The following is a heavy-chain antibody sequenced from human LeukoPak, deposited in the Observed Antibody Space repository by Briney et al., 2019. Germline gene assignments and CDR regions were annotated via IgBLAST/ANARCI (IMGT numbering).Heavy chain of an antibody. CDR1: GFTFSDYY. J-gene: IGHJ4*02. CDR2: ISSSGSTI. Sequence: GGSLRLSCAASGFTFSDYYMSWIRQAPGKGLEWVSYISSSGSTIYYADSVKGRFTISRDNAKNSLYLQMNGLRAEDTAVYYFARSAYDYVWVFDYWGQGTLVTVSS. D-gene: IGHD3-16*01. V-gene: IGHV3-11*04. CDR3: ARSAYDYVWVFDY.